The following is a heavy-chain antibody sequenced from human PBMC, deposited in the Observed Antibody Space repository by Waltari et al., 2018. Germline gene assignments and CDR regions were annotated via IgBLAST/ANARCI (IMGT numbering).Heavy chain of an antibody. Sequence: QVQLQQWGAGLLKPSETLSLTCAVYGGSFSGYYWSWIRQHPGKGLEWIGEINHSGSTNDNPSLKSRVTISVDTAKNQFSLKLSSVTAADTAVYYCARGLGYYDFWSGYYTLFDYWGQGTLVTVSS. J-gene: IGHJ4*02. CDR1: GGSFSGYY. CDR3: ARGLGYYDFWSGYYTLFDY. CDR2: INHSGST. D-gene: IGHD3-3*01. V-gene: IGHV4-34*01.